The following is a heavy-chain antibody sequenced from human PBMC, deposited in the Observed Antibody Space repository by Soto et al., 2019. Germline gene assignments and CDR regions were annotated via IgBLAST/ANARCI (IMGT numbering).Heavy chain of an antibody. CDR2: IWYDGSNK. CDR3: AKGVSQLAHYFDY. D-gene: IGHD6-6*01. J-gene: IGHJ4*02. Sequence: GGSLRLSCAASGFTFSSYGMHWVRQAPGKGLEWVAVIWYDGSNKYYADSVKGRFTISRDNSKNTLYLQMNSLRAEDTAVYYCAKGVSQLAHYFDYRSRGTLVTVSS. CDR1: GFTFSSYG. V-gene: IGHV3-33*06.